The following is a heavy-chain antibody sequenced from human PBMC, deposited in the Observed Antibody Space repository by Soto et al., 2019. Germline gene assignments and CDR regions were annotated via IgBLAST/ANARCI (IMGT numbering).Heavy chain of an antibody. Sequence: EVQLVESGGGLVQPGGSLRLSCAASGFTFSSYEMNWVRQAPGKGLEWVSYISSSGSTIYYADSVKGRFTISRDKAKNSLYLKMNSLRAEDTAVYYCARDCGFYCSGGSGHFDYWGQGTLVTVSS. J-gene: IGHJ4*02. CDR2: ISSSGSTI. CDR1: GFTFSSYE. CDR3: ARDCGFYCSGGSGHFDY. V-gene: IGHV3-48*03. D-gene: IGHD2-15*01.